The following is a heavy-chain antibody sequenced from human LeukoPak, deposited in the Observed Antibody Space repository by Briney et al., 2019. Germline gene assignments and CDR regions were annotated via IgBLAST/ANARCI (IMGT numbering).Heavy chain of an antibody. CDR1: GFTFRSHG. CDR3: ARDRRGSENYHYFDY. CDR2: IWYDGSNK. J-gene: IGHJ4*02. Sequence: GGSLRLSCAAFGFTFRSHGMHWVRQAPGKGLEWVAVIWYDGSNKYYADSVKGRFTISRDNSKNTLYLEMNSLRAEDTAVYYCARDRRGSENYHYFDYWGQGTLVTVSS. V-gene: IGHV3-33*01. D-gene: IGHD3-10*01.